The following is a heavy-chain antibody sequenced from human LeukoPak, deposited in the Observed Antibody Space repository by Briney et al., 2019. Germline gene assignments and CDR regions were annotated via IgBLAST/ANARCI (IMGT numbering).Heavy chain of an antibody. CDR2: FYSGGLT. J-gene: IGHJ4*02. CDR1: AFSPSSNY. Sequence: PGGSLRLSFAASAFSPSSNYMSWLRQAPGKGLEWVSVFYSGGLTYYADSVKGRFTISRDNTKNSLYLQMNSLRAEDTAVYYCARRSDYSTVFDYWGQGTLVTVSS. D-gene: IGHD4-17*01. CDR3: ARRSDYSTVFDY. V-gene: IGHV3-53*01.